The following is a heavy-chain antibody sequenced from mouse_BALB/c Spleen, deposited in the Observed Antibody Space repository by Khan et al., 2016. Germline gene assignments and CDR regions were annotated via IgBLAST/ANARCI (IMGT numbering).Heavy chain of an antibody. CDR3: ARTARIKY. V-gene: IGHV3-2*02. CDR2: ISYSGST. Sequence: EVQLVESGPGLVKHSQSLSLTCTVTGYSITSGYGWNWIRQFPGNKLEWMGYISYSGSTTYNPSLKSRISITRDTSKNQFFLQLNSVTTEDTATYYCARTARIKYWGQGTTLTVSS. CDR1: GYSITSGYG. J-gene: IGHJ2*01. D-gene: IGHD1-2*01.